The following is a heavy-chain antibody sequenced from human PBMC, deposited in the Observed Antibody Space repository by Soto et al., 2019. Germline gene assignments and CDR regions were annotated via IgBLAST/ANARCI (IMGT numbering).Heavy chain of an antibody. CDR1: GFSVSSDY. D-gene: IGHD3-3*01. Sequence: DVQLVETGGGLIQPGGSLRLSCAASGFSVSSDYMNWVRQDPGKGLEWVSDIYRGGSTYYADSVRGRFTISRDNSENTLFLQMNSVRAEDTAVYYCARATEWNALDIWGQGTMVTVSS. CDR3: ARATEWNALDI. J-gene: IGHJ3*02. CDR2: IYRGGST. V-gene: IGHV3-53*02.